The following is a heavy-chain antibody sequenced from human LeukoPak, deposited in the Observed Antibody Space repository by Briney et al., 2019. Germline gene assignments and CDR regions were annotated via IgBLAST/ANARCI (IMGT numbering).Heavy chain of an antibody. J-gene: IGHJ6*02. D-gene: IGHD4-17*01. Sequence: GGSLRLSCAASGFTFSSYGMHWVRQAPGKGLERVAVIWYDGSNKYYADSVKGRFTISRDNSKNTLYLQMNSLRAEDTAVYYCARDGSLGSEGLRPRYYYYYGMDVWGQGTTVTVSS. CDR1: GFTFSSYG. CDR2: IWYDGSNK. CDR3: ARDGSLGSEGLRPRYYYYYGMDV. V-gene: IGHV3-33*01.